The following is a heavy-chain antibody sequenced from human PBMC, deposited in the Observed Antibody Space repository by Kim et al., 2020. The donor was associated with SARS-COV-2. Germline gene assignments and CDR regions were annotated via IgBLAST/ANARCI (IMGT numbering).Heavy chain of an antibody. V-gene: IGHV3-23*01. D-gene: IGHD2-2*01. CDR3: AKDQKYAVFDY. Sequence: TYYADSVKGRFTISRDNSKNTLYLQMNSLRAEDTAVYYCAKDQKYAVFDYWGQGTLVTVSS. J-gene: IGHJ4*02. CDR2: T.